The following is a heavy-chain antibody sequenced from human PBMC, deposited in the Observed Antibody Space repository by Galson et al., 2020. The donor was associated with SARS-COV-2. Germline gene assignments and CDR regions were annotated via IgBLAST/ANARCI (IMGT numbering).Heavy chain of an antibody. D-gene: IGHD5-12*01. CDR1: GFTFRNYA. Sequence: GESLKISCAASGFTFRNYAMHWVRQAPGKGLEWVAVMLYDGSNKYYADSVRGRFTISRDNSENTLYLQMNSLRGEDTAVYFCARDRLSYSGYDFGIDYWGRGTLVTVSS. CDR3: ARDRLSYSGYDFGIDY. V-gene: IGHV3-30*04. J-gene: IGHJ4*02. CDR2: MLYDGSNK.